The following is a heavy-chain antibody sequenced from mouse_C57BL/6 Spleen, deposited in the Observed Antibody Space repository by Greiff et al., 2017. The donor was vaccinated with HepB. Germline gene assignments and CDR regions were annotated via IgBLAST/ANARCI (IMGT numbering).Heavy chain of an antibody. J-gene: IGHJ4*01. D-gene: IGHD2-4*01. CDR2: IYPGDGDT. CDR1: GYAFSSSW. Sequence: QVQLQQSGPELVKPGASVKISCKASGYAFSSSWMNWVKQRPGKGLEWIGRIYPGDGDTNYNGKFKGKATLTADKSSSTAYMQLSSLTSEDSAVYCCARDGGLRYYYAMDYWGQGTSVTVSS. V-gene: IGHV1-82*01. CDR3: ARDGGLRYYYAMDY.